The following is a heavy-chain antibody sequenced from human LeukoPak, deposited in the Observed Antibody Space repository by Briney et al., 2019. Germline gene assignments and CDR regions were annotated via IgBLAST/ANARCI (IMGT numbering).Heavy chain of an antibody. D-gene: IGHD6-13*01. CDR2: IIPIFGTA. CDR1: GGTFSSYA. J-gene: IGHJ4*02. Sequence: AVKVSCKASGGTFSSYAISWVRQAPGQGLEWMGGIIPIFGTANYAQKFQGRVTITTDESTSTAYMELSSLRSEDTAVYYCASSPGEYSSSWVHDYWGQGTLVTVSS. V-gene: IGHV1-69*05. CDR3: ASSPGEYSSSWVHDY.